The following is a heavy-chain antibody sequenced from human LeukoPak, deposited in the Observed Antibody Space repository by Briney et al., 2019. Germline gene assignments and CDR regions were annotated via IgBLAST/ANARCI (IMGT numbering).Heavy chain of an antibody. J-gene: IGHJ4*02. CDR2: IKQDGSEK. V-gene: IGHV3-7*01. D-gene: IGHD1-26*01. Sequence: PGGSLRLSCAASGFTFNTYNMNWVRQAPGKGLEWVANIKQDGSEKYYVDSVKGRFTISRDNAKNSLYLQMNSLRAEDTAVYYCARDQGARDYWSQGTLVTVSS. CDR1: GFTFNTYN. CDR3: ARDQGARDY.